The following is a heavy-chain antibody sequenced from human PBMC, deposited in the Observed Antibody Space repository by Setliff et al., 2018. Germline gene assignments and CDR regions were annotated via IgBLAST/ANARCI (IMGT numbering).Heavy chain of an antibody. CDR1: GYTFTSYG. D-gene: IGHD5-12*01. J-gene: IGHJ6*03. CDR3: ARERGDIVTTTSYYYYLDV. V-gene: IGHV1-69*05. Sequence: SVKVSCKASGYTFTSYGISWVRQAPGQGLEWMGGIIPIFGTTNYAQRFQGRVTITTDESTSTAYMELSSLRSEDTAVYYCARERGDIVTTTSYYYYLDVWGKGTTVTVSS. CDR2: IIPIFGTT.